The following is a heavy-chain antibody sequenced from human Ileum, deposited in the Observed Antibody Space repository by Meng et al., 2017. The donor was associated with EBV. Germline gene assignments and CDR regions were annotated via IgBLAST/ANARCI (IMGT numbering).Heavy chain of an antibody. J-gene: IGHJ5*02. CDR2: IYYSGRT. CDR3: ARPIAAAGWFDP. D-gene: IGHD6-13*01. CDR1: GGPINSRSYY. V-gene: IGHV4-39*01. Sequence: QLQGAGPGLVKPSETLCHTCTVSGGPINSRSYYWGWIRQPPGKGLEWIGSIYYSGRTYYNPSLKSRVTISVDTSKNQFSLKLSAVTAADTAVYYCARPIAAAGWFDPWGQGTLVTVSS.